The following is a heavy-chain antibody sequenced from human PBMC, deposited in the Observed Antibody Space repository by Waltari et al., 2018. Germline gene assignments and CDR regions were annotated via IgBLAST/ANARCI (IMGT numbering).Heavy chain of an antibody. V-gene: IGHV3-7*04. J-gene: IGHJ4*02. CDR3: VRGSRGWSGIDY. Sequence: EVQLVESGGDLVQPGGSLRLSCAASGFTFSLFWMTWLRQVPGKGLEWVANIKEDGSAEFYVDSVRGRFSISRDRDKNTLSLQMNSLEVDDTAIYYCVRGSRGWSGIDYWGQGALVIVSS. CDR2: IKEDGSAE. CDR1: GFTFSLFW. D-gene: IGHD6-19*01.